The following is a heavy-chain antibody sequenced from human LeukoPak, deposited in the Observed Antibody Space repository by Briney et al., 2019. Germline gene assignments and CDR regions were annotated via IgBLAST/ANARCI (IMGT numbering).Heavy chain of an antibody. Sequence: SETLSLTCTVSGDSISSRDHHSGWVRQAPGQGLEWIGIIYYDATTHYNPSLKSRATLSLDTSRNHFSLKLTSVSAADTALYFCARHGIDCSGGACYSWSFDSWGQGILVTVAS. CDR2: IYYDATT. J-gene: IGHJ4*02. CDR3: ARHGIDCSGGACYSWSFDS. D-gene: IGHD2-21*02. V-gene: IGHV4-39*01. CDR1: GDSISSRDHH.